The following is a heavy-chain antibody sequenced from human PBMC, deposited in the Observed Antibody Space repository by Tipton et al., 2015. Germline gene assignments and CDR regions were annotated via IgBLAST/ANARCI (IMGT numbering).Heavy chain of an antibody. CDR1: GFTFRSYG. V-gene: IGHV3-33*06. Sequence: SLRLSCAASGFTFRSYGMHWVRQAPGKGLEWVAVIWYDGSNKYCADSVKGRFTISRDNSKNTLYLQMNSLRAEDTAVYYCAKAPPYYDFWSGYYRGGGMDVWGQGTTVTVSS. D-gene: IGHD3-3*01. CDR3: AKAPPYYDFWSGYYRGGGMDV. CDR2: IWYDGSNK. J-gene: IGHJ6*02.